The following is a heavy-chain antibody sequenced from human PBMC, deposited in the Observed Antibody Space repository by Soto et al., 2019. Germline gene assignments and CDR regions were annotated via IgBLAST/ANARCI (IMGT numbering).Heavy chain of an antibody. J-gene: IGHJ4*02. V-gene: IGHV4-4*02. CDR2: IFHSGIT. CDR1: GGSISSSNW. CDR3: AKDHHDDSRGGGYYFDY. D-gene: IGHD3-22*01. Sequence: QVQLQESGPGLVKPSGTLSLTCAVSGGSISSSNWWSWVRQTPGKGLAWIGEIFHSGITNYNPSLKSRVTISVDTSQNQFSLKLSPVTAADTAVYYCAKDHHDDSRGGGYYFDYWGQGTLVTVSA.